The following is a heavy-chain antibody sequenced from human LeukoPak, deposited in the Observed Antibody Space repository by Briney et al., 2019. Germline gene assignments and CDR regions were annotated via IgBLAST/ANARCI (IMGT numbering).Heavy chain of an antibody. D-gene: IGHD3-10*01. CDR3: ARGRDYYGSGSYLGY. CDR2: ISYDGSNK. V-gene: IGHV3-30-3*01. J-gene: IGHJ4*02. Sequence: GGSLRLSCAASGFTFSSYAMHWVRQAPGQGLEWVAVISYDGSNKYYADSVKGRFTISRDNSKNTLYLQMNSLRAEDTAVYYCARGRDYYGSGSYLGYWGQGTLVTVSS. CDR1: GFTFSSYA.